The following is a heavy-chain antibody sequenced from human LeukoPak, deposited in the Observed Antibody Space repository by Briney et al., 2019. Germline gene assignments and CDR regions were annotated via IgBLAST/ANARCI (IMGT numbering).Heavy chain of an antibody. V-gene: IGHV3-23*01. CDR1: GFTFSNAW. J-gene: IGHJ4*02. Sequence: PGGSLRLSCAASGFTFSNAWMSWVRQAPGKGLEWVSGISGSGGSTSYADSVKGRFTISRDNSKNTLYLQMNSLTAEDTAVYYCAKDYSSNGDIAHWGQGTLVTVSS. CDR2: ISGSGGST. D-gene: IGHD4-11*01. CDR3: AKDYSSNGDIAH.